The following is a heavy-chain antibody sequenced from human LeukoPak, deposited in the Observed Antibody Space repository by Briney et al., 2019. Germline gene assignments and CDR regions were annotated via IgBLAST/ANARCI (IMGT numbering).Heavy chain of an antibody. D-gene: IGHD3-9*01. J-gene: IGHJ3*02. CDR2: INHSGST. Sequence: SETLSLTCTVSGGSISSYYWSWIRQPPGKGLEWIGEINHSGSTNYNPSLKSRVTISVDTSKNQFSLKLSSVTAADTAVYYCARAPFNDILTGYSRAFDIWGQGTMVTVSS. CDR1: GGSISSYY. V-gene: IGHV4-34*01. CDR3: ARAPFNDILTGYSRAFDI.